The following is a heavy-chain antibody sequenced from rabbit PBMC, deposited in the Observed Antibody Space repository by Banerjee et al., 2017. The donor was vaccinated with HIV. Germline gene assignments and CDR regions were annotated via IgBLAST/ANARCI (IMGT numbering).Heavy chain of an antibody. D-gene: IGHD4-1*01. V-gene: IGHV1S43*01. CDR2: IVTSTGSI. CDR1: GFSFSGSVY. CDR3: ARNRSSGWRYFNL. Sequence: QEQLEESGGDLVKPEGSLTLTCTASGFSFSGSVYMCWVRQAPGKGLELIACIVTSTGSIWYASWAKGRFTISKSTSLNTVTLQMTSLTAADTATYFCARNRSSGWRYFNLWGPGTLVTVS. J-gene: IGHJ4*01.